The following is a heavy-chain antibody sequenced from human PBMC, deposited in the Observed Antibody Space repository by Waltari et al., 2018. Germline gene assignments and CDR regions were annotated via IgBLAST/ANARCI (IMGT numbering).Heavy chain of an antibody. D-gene: IGHD3-22*01. Sequence: EVQLVESGGGLVQPGRSLRLSCAASGFTFDDYAMHWVRQAPGKGLEWVSGISWNSGSIGYADSVKGRFTISRDNAKNSLYLQMNSLRAEDTALYYCAKDINYDPYYYGMDVWGQGTTVTVSS. CDR1: GFTFDDYA. J-gene: IGHJ6*02. V-gene: IGHV3-9*01. CDR3: AKDINYDPYYYGMDV. CDR2: ISWNSGSI.